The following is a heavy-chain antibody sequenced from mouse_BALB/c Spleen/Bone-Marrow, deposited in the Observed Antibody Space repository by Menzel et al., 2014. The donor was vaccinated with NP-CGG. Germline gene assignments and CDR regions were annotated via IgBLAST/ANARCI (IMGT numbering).Heavy chain of an antibody. CDR3: ARWDGYWYFDV. J-gene: IGHJ1*01. V-gene: IGHV1-9*01. D-gene: IGHD2-3*01. CDR2: ILPGSGST. CDR1: GYTFSSYW. Sequence: VQGVESGAELMKPGASVKISCKATGYTFSSYWIEWVKQRPGHGLEWIGEILPGSGSTNYNEKFKGKATFTADTSSNTAYMQLSSLTSEDSAGYYCARWDGYWYFDVWGAGTTVTVSS.